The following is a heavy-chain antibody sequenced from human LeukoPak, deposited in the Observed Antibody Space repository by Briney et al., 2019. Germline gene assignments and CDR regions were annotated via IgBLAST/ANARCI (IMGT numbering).Heavy chain of an antibody. J-gene: IGHJ4*02. V-gene: IGHV4-59*08. D-gene: IGHD1-26*01. CDR3: ASNHYNGNYLYYFDY. CDR1: GDSFSSYY. Sequence: PSETLSLTCTVSGDSFSSYYWSWIRQPPGKGLEWIGYIYYTGSTNYNPSLKSRVTISVDTSKNQFSLKLSSVTAADTAVYYCASNHYNGNYLYYFDYWGQGTLVTVSS. CDR2: IYYTGST.